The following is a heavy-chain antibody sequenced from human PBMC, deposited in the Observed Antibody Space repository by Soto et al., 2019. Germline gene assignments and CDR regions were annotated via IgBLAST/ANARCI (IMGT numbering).Heavy chain of an antibody. Sequence: SETLSLTCTVSGGSISSYYWSWIRQPPGKGLEWIGYIYYSGSNNYNPSLQNRVSISVETSKNQFSLKLSSVTAADTAVYYCARAGFGEWLRFSNWFDPWGQGTLVTVSS. J-gene: IGHJ5*02. CDR2: IYYSGSN. V-gene: IGHV4-59*01. CDR3: ARAGFGEWLRFSNWFDP. D-gene: IGHD5-12*01. CDR1: GGSISSYY.